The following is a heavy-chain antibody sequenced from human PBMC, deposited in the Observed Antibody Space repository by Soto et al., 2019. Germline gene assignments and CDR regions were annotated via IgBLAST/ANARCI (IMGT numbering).Heavy chain of an antibody. D-gene: IGHD6-19*01. CDR1: GGTFSSYA. CDR2: IIPIFGTA. Sequence: QVQLVQSGAEVKKPGSSVKVSCKASGGTFSSYAISWVRQAPGQGLEWMGGIIPIFGTANYAQKFQGRVTITADESTSTAYMELSSLRSEDTAVYYYARPSGWDQHYYYYYGMDVWGQGTTVTVSS. J-gene: IGHJ6*02. CDR3: ARPSGWDQHYYYYYGMDV. V-gene: IGHV1-69*01.